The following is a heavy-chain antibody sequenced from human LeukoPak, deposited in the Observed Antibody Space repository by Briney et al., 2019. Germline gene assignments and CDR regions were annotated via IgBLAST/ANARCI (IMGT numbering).Heavy chain of an antibody. J-gene: IGHJ3*01. Sequence: SSEPLSLTCAVSGVPFCAYFWRWVRQAPGKGPEWIGEINYVGSTNYNPSLKDRVSISSDASKNQFSLELTSVTAADTAVYYCASFYDVYAFDFWGLGTMVTDSS. CDR1: GVPFCAYF. V-gene: IGHV4-34*01. D-gene: IGHD3-16*01. CDR3: ASFYDVYAFDF. CDR2: INYVGST.